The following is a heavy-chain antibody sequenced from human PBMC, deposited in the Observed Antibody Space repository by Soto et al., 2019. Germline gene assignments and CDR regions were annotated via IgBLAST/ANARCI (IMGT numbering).Heavy chain of an antibody. CDR3: ARSSQSTVTTFAY. J-gene: IGHJ4*02. Sequence: QVQLQESGPGLVKASQTQSLTCTVSGGSISSGGYYWSWIRQHPGKGLEWIGYIYYSGSTYNNPSLKCRVTISVDTSKHQFSLKLSSVTAADTAVYYCARSSQSTVTTFAYWGQGTLVTVSS. V-gene: IGHV4-31*03. CDR1: GGSISSGGYY. CDR2: IYYSGST. D-gene: IGHD4-17*01.